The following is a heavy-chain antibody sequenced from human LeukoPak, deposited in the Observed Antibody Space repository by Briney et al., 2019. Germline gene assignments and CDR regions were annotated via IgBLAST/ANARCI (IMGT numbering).Heavy chain of an antibody. J-gene: IGHJ3*02. CDR1: GFTFSSYS. CDR2: ISSSSSYI. CDR3: AREVAPDAFDI. Sequence: PGGSLRLSCAAPGFTFSSYSMNWVRQAPGKGLEWVSSISSSSSYIYYADSVKGRFTISRDNAKNSLFLQMNSLRAEDTAVYYCAREVAPDAFDIWGQGTMVTVSS. V-gene: IGHV3-21*01. D-gene: IGHD2-15*01.